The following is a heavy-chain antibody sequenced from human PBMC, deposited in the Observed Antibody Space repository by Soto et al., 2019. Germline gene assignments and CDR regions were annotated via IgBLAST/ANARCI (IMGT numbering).Heavy chain of an antibody. CDR1: GGSISRSNW. Sequence: SETLSLTCAVSGGSISRSNWWSWVRQPPGKGLEWIGEIYHSGSTNYNPSLKSRVTISVDKSKNQFSLKLSSVTAADTAVYYCASRMVATIMDYYYYGMDVWGQGTTVTVSS. D-gene: IGHD5-12*01. CDR3: ASRMVATIMDYYYYGMDV. V-gene: IGHV4-4*02. J-gene: IGHJ6*02. CDR2: IYHSGST.